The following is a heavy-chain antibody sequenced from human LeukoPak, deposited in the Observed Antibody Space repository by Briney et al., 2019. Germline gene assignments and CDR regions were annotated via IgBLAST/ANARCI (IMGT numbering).Heavy chain of an antibody. J-gene: IGHJ4*02. CDR1: GFTFSSYV. V-gene: IGHV3-23*01. CDR3: AKDGWNYPYYFDY. CDR2: ISGSGGST. Sequence: GGSLRLSCAASGFTFSSYVMSWVRQAPGKGLEWVSAISGSGGSTYYADSVKGRFTISRDNSKNTLYLQMNSLRAEDTAVYYCAKDGWNYPYYFDYWGQGTLVTVSS. D-gene: IGHD1-7*01.